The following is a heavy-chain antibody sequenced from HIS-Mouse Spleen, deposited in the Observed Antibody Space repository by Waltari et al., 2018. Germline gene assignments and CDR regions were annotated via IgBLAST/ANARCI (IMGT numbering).Heavy chain of an antibody. CDR2: IYSGGST. CDR3: ARDTVIAARSYGMDV. V-gene: IGHV3-53*01. J-gene: IGHJ6*02. D-gene: IGHD6-6*01. CDR1: GFTVSTNY. Sequence: EVQLVESGGGLIQPGVSLRLSCAASGFTVSTNYRSWVRKAPGKGVEWVSVIYSGGSTYYAVSVKGRFTISRDNSKNTLYLQMNSLRAEDTAVYYCARDTVIAARSYGMDVWGQGTTVTVSS.